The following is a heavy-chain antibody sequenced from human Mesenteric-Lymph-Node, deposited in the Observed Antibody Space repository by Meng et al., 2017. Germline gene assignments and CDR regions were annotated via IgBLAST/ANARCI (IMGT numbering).Heavy chain of an antibody. V-gene: IGHV3-33*01. D-gene: IGHD5-12*01. Sequence: GESLKISCGAPGFSFGRYAMHWVRRAPGKGLEWLAVIWYDGDTKYYTDSVRGRFTVSRDNSKNTVYLQMNSLRAEDTAVYYCAREGLDLVADARTDAFDMWGPGTMVTVSS. J-gene: IGHJ3*02. CDR1: GFSFGRYA. CDR3: AREGLDLVADARTDAFDM. CDR2: IWYDGDTK.